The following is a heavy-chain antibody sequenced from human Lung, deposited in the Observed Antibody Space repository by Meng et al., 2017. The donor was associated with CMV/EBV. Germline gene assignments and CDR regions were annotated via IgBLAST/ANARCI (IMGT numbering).Heavy chain of an antibody. Sequence: SXAASGFTFDDYAMHWVRQAPGKGLEWVSLISWDGGSTYYADSVKGRFTISGDNSKNSLYLQMNSLRAEDTALYYCAKGRGYYYGMDVWGQGTTVTVSS. CDR2: ISWDGGST. D-gene: IGHD3-10*01. J-gene: IGHJ6*02. V-gene: IGHV3-43D*03. CDR3: AKGRGYYYGMDV. CDR1: GFTFDDYA.